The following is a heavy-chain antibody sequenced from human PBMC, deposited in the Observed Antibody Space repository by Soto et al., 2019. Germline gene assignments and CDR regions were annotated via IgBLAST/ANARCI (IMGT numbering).Heavy chain of an antibody. CDR3: ARELPKLLGRNMDV. J-gene: IGHJ6*02. V-gene: IGHV4-31*03. Sequence: PSETLSLTCTVTGGSMTSGDQYWTWIRHRPGEGLEWFGYINHRGSLYYNPSLKSRVSMSVDTSKNQFSLNLSSVTAADTAMYYCARELPKLLGRNMDVWGQVTRVTVSS. D-gene: IGHD7-27*01. CDR1: GGSMTSGDQY. CDR2: INHRGSL.